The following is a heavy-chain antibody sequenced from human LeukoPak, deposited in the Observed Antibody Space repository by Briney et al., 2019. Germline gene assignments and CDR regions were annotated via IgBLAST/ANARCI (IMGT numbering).Heavy chain of an antibody. CDR1: GFTFDEYA. CDR2: ISWNSGNK. J-gene: IGHJ4*02. CDR3: ARTRGYSY. V-gene: IGHV3-9*01. Sequence: GGSLRLSCAASGFTFDEYAMHWVRQAPGKGLEWVSGISWNSGNKGYADSVKGRFTISRDNAKNTLYLQMNSLRAEDTAVYYCARTRGYSYWGQGTLVTVSS. D-gene: IGHD5-18*01.